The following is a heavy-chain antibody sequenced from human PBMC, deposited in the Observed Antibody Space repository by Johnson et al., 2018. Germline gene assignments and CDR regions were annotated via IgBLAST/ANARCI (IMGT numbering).Heavy chain of an antibody. D-gene: IGHD3-10*01. CDR3: AREGDGGFLVVPMDV. V-gene: IGHV3-49*03. CDR1: GFTLSNYA. Sequence: EVQLVESGGGVVQPGGSLRLSCAASGFTLSNYAVHWFRQAPGKGLEWVGFIRSKAYGGTTEYAASVKGRFTISRDDSKSIAYLQMNSLRAEDTAGYHCAREGDGGFLVVPMDVGGQGTTVTVSS. J-gene: IGHJ6*02. CDR2: IRSKAYGGTT.